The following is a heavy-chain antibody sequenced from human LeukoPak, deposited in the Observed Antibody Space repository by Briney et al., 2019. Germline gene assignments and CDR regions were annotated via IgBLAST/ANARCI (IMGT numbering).Heavy chain of an antibody. J-gene: IGHJ4*02. Sequence: PGGCLRLSCAASGFTFSSYSMNWVRQAPGKGLEWVSYISSSSSTIYYADSVKGRFTISRDNAKNSLYLQMNSLRAEDTAIYYCARVWKGNYYDYWGQGTLVTVSS. CDR1: GFTFSSYS. CDR3: ARVWKGNYYDY. CDR2: ISSSSSTI. V-gene: IGHV3-48*01. D-gene: IGHD1-1*01.